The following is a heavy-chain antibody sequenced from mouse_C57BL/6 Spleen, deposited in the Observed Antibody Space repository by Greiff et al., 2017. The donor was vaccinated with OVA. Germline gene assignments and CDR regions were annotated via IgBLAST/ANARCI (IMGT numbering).Heavy chain of an antibody. D-gene: IGHD4-1*01. CDR2: INPGSGGT. CDR3: AREGDWDGFAY. Sequence: QVHVKQSGAELVRPGTSVKVSCKASGYAFTNYLIEWVKQRPGQGLEWIGVINPGSGGTNYNEKFKGKATLTADKSSSTAYMQLSSLTSEDSAVYFCAREGDWDGFAYWGQGTLVTVSA. CDR1: GYAFTNYL. V-gene: IGHV1-54*01. J-gene: IGHJ3*01.